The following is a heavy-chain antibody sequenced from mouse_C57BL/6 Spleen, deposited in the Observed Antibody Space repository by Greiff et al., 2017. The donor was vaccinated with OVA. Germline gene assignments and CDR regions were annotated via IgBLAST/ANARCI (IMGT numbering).Heavy chain of an antibody. Sequence: QVHVKQSGAELVKPGASVKISCKASGYAFSSYWMNWVKQRPGKGLEWIGQIYPGDGDTNYNGKFKGKATLTADKSSSTAYMQLSSLTSEDSAVYFCARRVYDYDEDYAMDYWGQGTSVTVSS. D-gene: IGHD2-4*01. CDR3: ARRVYDYDEDYAMDY. CDR2: IYPGDGDT. J-gene: IGHJ4*01. V-gene: IGHV1-80*01. CDR1: GYAFSSYW.